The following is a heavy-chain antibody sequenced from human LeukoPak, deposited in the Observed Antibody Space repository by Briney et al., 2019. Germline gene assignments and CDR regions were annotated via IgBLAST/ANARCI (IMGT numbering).Heavy chain of an antibody. CDR1: GFSFSSYG. Sequence: PGGSLRLSCAASGFSFSSYGMHWVRQAPGKGLEWVAFIRFDGSDKYYADSVKGRFTISKDTSKNTLILQLNSLRPEDTAVYFCTKDSTYRYDSSAYYLFDYWGQGILDTVSS. CDR2: IRFDGSDK. J-gene: IGHJ4*02. D-gene: IGHD3-22*01. V-gene: IGHV3-30*02. CDR3: TKDSTYRYDSSAYYLFDY.